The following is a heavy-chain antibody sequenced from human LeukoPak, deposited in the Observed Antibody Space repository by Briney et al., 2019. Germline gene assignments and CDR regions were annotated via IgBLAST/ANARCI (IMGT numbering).Heavy chain of an antibody. D-gene: IGHD3-10*01. CDR3: TKDINYGSGSPPSFDT. CDR1: GFTFDDYD. J-gene: IGHJ4*02. Sequence: SLRLSCAASGFTFDDYDMHWVRQAPGKGLEWVAGLSWNSLSVGYADSVRGRFSIARDNAKNSLYLQMNITKPEATAFYYCTKDINYGSGSPPSFDTWGQGTLVTVSS. V-gene: IGHV3-9*01. CDR2: LSWNSLSV.